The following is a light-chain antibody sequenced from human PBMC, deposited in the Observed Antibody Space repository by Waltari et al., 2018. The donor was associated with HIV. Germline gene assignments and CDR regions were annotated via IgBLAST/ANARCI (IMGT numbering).Light chain of an antibody. Sequence: QSVLTQPPSVSGAPGQRVTISCTGSSSNIGAGYDVHWYQQLPVTAPKLLIYGNSNRPSGVPDRFSGSKSGTSASLAITGLQAEDEADYYCQSYDSSLSALYVFGTGTKVTVL. CDR3: QSYDSSLSALYV. J-gene: IGLJ1*01. CDR2: GNS. V-gene: IGLV1-40*01. CDR1: SSNIGAGYD.